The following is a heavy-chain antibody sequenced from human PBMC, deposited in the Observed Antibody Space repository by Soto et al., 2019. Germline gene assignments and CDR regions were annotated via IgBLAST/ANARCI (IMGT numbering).Heavy chain of an antibody. CDR2: INPNSGGT. CDR1: GYTFTGYY. V-gene: IGHV1-2*02. CDR3: ARIRTSSGWYRWFDP. J-gene: IGHJ5*02. D-gene: IGHD6-19*01. Sequence: ASVKVSCKTSGYTFTGYYMHWVREAPGQGLEWVGWINPNSGGTNYAQKFQGRVTMTRDTSISTAYMELSRLRSDDTAVYYCARIRTSSGWYRWFDPWGQGTLVTVSS.